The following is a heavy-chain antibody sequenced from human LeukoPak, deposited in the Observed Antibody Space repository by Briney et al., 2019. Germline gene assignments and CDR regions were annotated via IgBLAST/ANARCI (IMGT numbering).Heavy chain of an antibody. CDR2: ISSRSTTT. V-gene: IGHV3-48*02. CDR3: TSPLNYTWPRY. Sequence: PGGSLRFSFTPRVYTFSRYGSNGGRQAPGKGLEWASYISSRSTTTYYADSVKGRFTISRDNDKNSLYLQMNSLRDGDMAVNSCTSPLNYTWPRYWGQGTLVTVSS. D-gene: IGHD3-3*01. J-gene: IGHJ4*02. CDR1: VYTFSRYG.